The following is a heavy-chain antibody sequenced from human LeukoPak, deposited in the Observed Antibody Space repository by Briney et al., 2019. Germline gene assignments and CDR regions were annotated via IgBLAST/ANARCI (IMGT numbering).Heavy chain of an antibody. Sequence: GGSLGLSCAASGFTFSSYWMHWVRHAPGKGLVWVSRINSDGSSTSYADSVKGRFTISRDNAKNTLYLQMNSLRAEDTAVYYCAKERTYYYDSSGYWGAFDIWGQGTMVTVSS. J-gene: IGHJ3*02. CDR3: AKERTYYYDSSGYWGAFDI. D-gene: IGHD3-22*01. CDR2: INSDGSST. CDR1: GFTFSSYW. V-gene: IGHV3-74*01.